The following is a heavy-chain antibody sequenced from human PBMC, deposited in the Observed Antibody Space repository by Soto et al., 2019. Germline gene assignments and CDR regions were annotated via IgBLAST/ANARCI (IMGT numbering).Heavy chain of an antibody. CDR1: GFTFSGSA. J-gene: IGHJ3*02. CDR2: IRSKANGYAT. D-gene: IGHD2-2*01. V-gene: IGHV3-73*01. Sequence: GGSLRLSCAASGFTFSGSAMHWVRQASGKGLEWVGRIRSKANGYATAYAASVKGRFTISRDDSKNTAYLQMNSLKTEDTAVYYCTRLPPYCSSTSCPQNDAFDIWGQGTMVTVSS. CDR3: TRLPPYCSSTSCPQNDAFDI.